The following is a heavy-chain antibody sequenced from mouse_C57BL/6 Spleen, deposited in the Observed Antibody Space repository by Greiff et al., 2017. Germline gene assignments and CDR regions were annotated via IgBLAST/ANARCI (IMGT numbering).Heavy chain of an antibody. Sequence: QVQLQQPGAELVRPGSSVKLSCKASGYTFTSYWMHWVKQRPVQGLEWIANIYPADSDTYYNQKFKGKATLTVDKSSSTAYMQLSSLTSEDSAVYFCARAEDYGAMDYWGQGTSVTVSS. J-gene: IGHJ4*01. V-gene: IGHV1-52*01. CDR2: IYPADSDT. CDR3: ARAEDYGAMDY. D-gene: IGHD1-1*02. CDR1: GYTFTSYW.